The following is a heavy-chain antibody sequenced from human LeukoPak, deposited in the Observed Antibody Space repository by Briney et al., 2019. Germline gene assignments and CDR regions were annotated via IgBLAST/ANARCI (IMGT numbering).Heavy chain of an antibody. D-gene: IGHD1-26*01. CDR1: GYSITSGYY. CDR2: IYHSGST. CDR3: ARDQLGIVGALGYFDY. J-gene: IGHJ4*02. Sequence: PSETLSLTCTVSGYSITSGYYWGWIRQPPGKGLEWSGIIYHSGSTYYNPSLKSRVTISVDTSKNQFSLKLSSVTAADTAVYYCARDQLGIVGALGYFDYWGQGTLVTVSS. V-gene: IGHV4-38-2*02.